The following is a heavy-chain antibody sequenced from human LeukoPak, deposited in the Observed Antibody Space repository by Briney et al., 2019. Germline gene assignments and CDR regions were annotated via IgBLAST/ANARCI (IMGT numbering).Heavy chain of an antibody. J-gene: IGHJ6*02. CDR1: GGSISSSNW. V-gene: IGHV4-4*02. Sequence: SETLSLTCAVSGGSISSSNWWSWVRQPPGKGLEWIGEIYHSGNTNYNPSLKSRVTISVDKSKNQFSLKLSSVTAADTAVYYCARWGNYGSNLTYYYGMDVWGQGTTVTVSS. CDR2: IYHSGNT. CDR3: ARWGNYGSNLTYYYGMDV. D-gene: IGHD3-10*01.